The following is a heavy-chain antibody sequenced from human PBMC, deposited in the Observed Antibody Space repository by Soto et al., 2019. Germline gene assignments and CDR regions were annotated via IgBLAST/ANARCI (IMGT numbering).Heavy chain of an antibody. J-gene: IGHJ4*02. V-gene: IGHV3-48*02. Sequence: EVQLVESGGGLVQPGGXLRLSCAASGFTFXSYSMNWXRQAPGKGLEWVSYISSSSSTIYYADSVKGRFTISRDNAKNSLYLQMNSLRDEDTAVYYCARESRFRGSYPFDYWGQGTLVTVSS. CDR3: ARESRFRGSYPFDY. CDR2: ISSSSSTI. D-gene: IGHD1-26*01. CDR1: GFTFXSYS.